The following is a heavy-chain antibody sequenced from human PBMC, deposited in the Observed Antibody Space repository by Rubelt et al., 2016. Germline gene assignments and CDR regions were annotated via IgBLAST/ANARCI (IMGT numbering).Heavy chain of an antibody. CDR1: GYSISSGYY. Sequence: QVQLQESGPGLVKPSETLSLTCTVSGYSISSGYYWGWIRQPPGKGLEWVGSLYYLGSHYYHPSLTRRSTISVDTSKNQLPLKLGSVSAADTAGYYCARARFAYDRGASPDSWGQGTLVTVSS. V-gene: IGHV4-38-2*02. CDR3: ARARFAYDRGASPDS. J-gene: IGHJ4*02. D-gene: IGHD3-22*01. CDR2: LYYLGSH.